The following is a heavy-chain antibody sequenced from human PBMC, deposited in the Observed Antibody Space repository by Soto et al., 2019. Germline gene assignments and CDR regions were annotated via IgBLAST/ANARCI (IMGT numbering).Heavy chain of an antibody. CDR3: ATRDARNSIGRWNDAFDI. Sequence: SETLSLTCTVSGGSISSYYWSWIRQPPGKGLEWIGYIYYSGSTNYNPSLRSRVTISVDTSKNQFSLKLSSVTAADTAVYYCATRDARNSIGRWNDAFDIWGQGTMVTVSS. V-gene: IGHV4-59*08. D-gene: IGHD1-1*01. CDR2: IYYSGST. CDR1: GGSISSYY. J-gene: IGHJ3*02.